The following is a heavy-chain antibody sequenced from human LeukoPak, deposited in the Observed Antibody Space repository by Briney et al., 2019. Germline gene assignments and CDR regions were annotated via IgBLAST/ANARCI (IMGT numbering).Heavy chain of an antibody. V-gene: IGHV4-59*01. CDR1: GGSISSYY. D-gene: IGHD3-22*01. Sequence: SETLSLTCTVSGGSISSYYWSWIRQPPGKGLEWIGYIYYSGSTNYNPPLKSRVTISVDTSKNQFSLKLSSVTAADTAVYYCARVGSRYYDSSGYYSNWFDPWGQVTLVTVSS. CDR3: ARVGSRYYDSSGYYSNWFDP. J-gene: IGHJ5*02. CDR2: IYYSGST.